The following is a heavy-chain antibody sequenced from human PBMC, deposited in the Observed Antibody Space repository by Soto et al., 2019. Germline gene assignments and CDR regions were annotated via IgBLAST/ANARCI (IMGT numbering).Heavy chain of an antibody. D-gene: IGHD3-10*01. CDR2: IYWDEDK. CDR1: GVSLSTSGVG. Sequence: QITLKESGPTLVKPTQTLTLTCTFSGVSLSTSGVGVGWILQPPGKALQWLALIYWDEDKRYSPSLKSRLTITKDTSDNQVVLTMTNMDPVDTATYYCAHCGEFIAEYDAFDICCRGTMVTVSS. J-gene: IGHJ3*02. V-gene: IGHV2-5*02. CDR3: AHCGEFIAEYDAFDI.